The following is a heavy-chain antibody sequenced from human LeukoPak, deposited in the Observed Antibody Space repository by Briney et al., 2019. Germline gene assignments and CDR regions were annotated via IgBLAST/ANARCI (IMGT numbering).Heavy chain of an antibody. CDR1: GFTFSSFA. Sequence: GGSLRLSCAASGFTFSSFAMSWVRQAPGKGLEWVSTITGTGGAKYSADSVEGRFTVSRDNSKDTLFLEMNSLRAEDTAVYYCARRLMESSSWYFFDYWGQGTLVSVSS. J-gene: IGHJ4*02. CDR2: ITGTGGAK. V-gene: IGHV3-23*01. D-gene: IGHD6-13*01. CDR3: ARRLMESSSWYFFDY.